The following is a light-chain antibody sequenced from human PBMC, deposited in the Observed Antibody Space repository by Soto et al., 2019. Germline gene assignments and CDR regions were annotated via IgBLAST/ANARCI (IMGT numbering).Light chain of an antibody. Sequence: EKALTQSPVTLSLSPGERATLSCRASQSVSSNLAWYQQRPGQAPRLLIYGASTRASGVPDRFSGSGSGTEFILTISRLEPEDFAVYYCQQYGSSPLTFGGGTKVDIK. CDR3: QQYGSSPLT. CDR2: GAS. CDR1: QSVSSN. V-gene: IGKV3-20*01. J-gene: IGKJ4*01.